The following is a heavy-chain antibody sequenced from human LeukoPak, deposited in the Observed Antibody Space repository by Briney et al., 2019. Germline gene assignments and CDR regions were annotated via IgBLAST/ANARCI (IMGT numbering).Heavy chain of an antibody. V-gene: IGHV4-38-2*01. Sequence: SETLSLTCSVSGYSISRGYYWGWIRQPPGKGLEWIGSILHSGSTYYSPSLRNRVTMSVDTSKNQFSLKLSSVTAADTAVYCCARHKGRSSGYHTHFDYWGQGTLVTVSS. CDR2: ILHSGST. CDR1: GYSISRGYY. CDR3: ARHKGRSSGYHTHFDY. J-gene: IGHJ4*02. D-gene: IGHD3-22*01.